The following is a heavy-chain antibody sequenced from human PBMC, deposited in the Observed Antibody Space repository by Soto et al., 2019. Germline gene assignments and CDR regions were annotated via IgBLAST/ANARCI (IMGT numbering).Heavy chain of an antibody. J-gene: IGHJ6*03. CDR1: GGSISSYY. Sequence: SETLSLTCTVSGGSISSYYWSWIRQPPGKGLEWIGYIYYSGSTNYNPSLKSRVTISVDTSKNQFSLKLSSVTAADTVVYYCARGGDYDFWSGYYQNYYYYYMDVWGKGTTVTVSS. V-gene: IGHV4-59*01. CDR2: IYYSGST. CDR3: ARGGDYDFWSGYYQNYYYYYMDV. D-gene: IGHD3-3*01.